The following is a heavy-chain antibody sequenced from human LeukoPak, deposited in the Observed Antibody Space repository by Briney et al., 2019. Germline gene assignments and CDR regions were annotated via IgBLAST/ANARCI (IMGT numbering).Heavy chain of an antibody. CDR2: ISSSGSPI. CDR1: GFTFSSYE. D-gene: IGHD3-16*01. CDR3: AREGLSSLGDMAFDY. Sequence: PGGSLRLSCAASGFTFSSYEMNWVRQAPGKGLEWVSYISSSGSPIYYADSVKGRFTISRDNAKNSLYLQMNSLRAEDTAVYYCAREGLSSLGDMAFDYWGQGTLVTVSS. J-gene: IGHJ4*02. V-gene: IGHV3-48*03.